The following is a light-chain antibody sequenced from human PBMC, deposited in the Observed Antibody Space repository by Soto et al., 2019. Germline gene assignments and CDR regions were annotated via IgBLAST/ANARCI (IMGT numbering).Light chain of an antibody. Sequence: IVWTQSPGTLSLSPGERATLSCRASQSVSSSYLAWYQQKPGQAPSLLIYGASSRATGITDRFSGSGSGTDFPLTISRLEPEDFAVYYCQQYGSSPRTFGQRTKVAIK. J-gene: IGKJ1*01. CDR3: QQYGSSPRT. V-gene: IGKV3-20*01. CDR1: QSVSSSY. CDR2: GAS.